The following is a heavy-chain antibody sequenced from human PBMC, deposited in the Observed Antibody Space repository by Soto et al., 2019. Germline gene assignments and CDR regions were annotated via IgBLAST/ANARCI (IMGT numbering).Heavy chain of an antibody. D-gene: IGHD3-3*01. CDR2: ISAYNGNT. J-gene: IGHJ4*02. CDR1: GYTFTSYG. CDR3: ARALDFWSAYFDY. V-gene: IGHV1-18*01. Sequence: ASVKVSCKASGYTFTSYGISWVRQAPGQGLEWMGWISAYNGNTNYAQKLQGRFTISRDNSKNTQYLQMSSLRADDTAVYYCARALDFWSAYFDYWGQGSLVTVSS.